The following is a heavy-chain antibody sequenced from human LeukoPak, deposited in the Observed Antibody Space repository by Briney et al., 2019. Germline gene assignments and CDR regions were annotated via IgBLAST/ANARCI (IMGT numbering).Heavy chain of an antibody. CDR2: IKQDGSEK. D-gene: IGHD1-26*01. CDR1: GFTFSSYE. J-gene: IGHJ4*02. V-gene: IGHV3-7*01. CDR3: ARDKVGAGDY. Sequence: GGSLRLSCAASGFTFSSYEMNWVRQAPGKGLEWVANIKQDGSEKYYVDSVKGRFTISRDNAKNSLYLQMNSLRAEDTAVYYCARDKVGAGDYWGQGTLVTVSS.